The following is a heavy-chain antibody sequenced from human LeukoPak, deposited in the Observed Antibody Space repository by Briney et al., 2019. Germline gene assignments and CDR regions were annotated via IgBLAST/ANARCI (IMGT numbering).Heavy chain of an antibody. D-gene: IGHD2-15*01. Sequence: GGSLRLSCAVSGFTLTNHAVSWVRQAPGKGLEWVSIVVGTGGTWYADSVKGRFILSRDNSKNTVYLQMSSLRAEDTATYYCVKDYCRDGNCPFTFFDSWGQGILVTVSS. CDR3: VKDYCRDGNCPFTFFDS. V-gene: IGHV3-23*01. J-gene: IGHJ4*02. CDR2: VVGTGGT. CDR1: GFTLTNHA.